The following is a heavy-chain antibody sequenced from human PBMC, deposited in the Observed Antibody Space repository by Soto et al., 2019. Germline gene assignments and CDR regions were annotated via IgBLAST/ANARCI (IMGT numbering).Heavy chain of an antibody. D-gene: IGHD2-2*01. CDR3: ASCSSTSCYYAVGLAGSDAFDI. CDR2: ISAYNGNT. V-gene: IGHV1-18*01. CDR1: GYTFTSYG. J-gene: IGHJ3*02. Sequence: ASVKVSCKASGYTFTSYGISWVRQAPGQGLEWMGWISAYNGNTNYAQKLQGRVTMTTDTSTSTAYMELRSLRSDDTAVYYCASCSSTSCYYAVGLAGSDAFDIWGQ.